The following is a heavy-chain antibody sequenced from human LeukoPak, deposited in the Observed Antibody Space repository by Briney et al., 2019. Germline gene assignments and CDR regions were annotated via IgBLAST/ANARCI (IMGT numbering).Heavy chain of an antibody. CDR3: ARGHYDSSGYYFTAPDY. J-gene: IGHJ4*02. D-gene: IGHD3-22*01. V-gene: IGHV2-70*11. CDR1: GFSLSTSGMC. CDR2: IDWDDDK. Sequence: SGPTLVNPTQTLTLTCTFSGFSLSTSGMCVSWIRQPPGKALEWLARIDWDDDKYYSTSLKTRLTISKDTSKNQVVLTMTNMDPVDTATYYCARGHYDSSGYYFTAPDYWGQGTLVTVSS.